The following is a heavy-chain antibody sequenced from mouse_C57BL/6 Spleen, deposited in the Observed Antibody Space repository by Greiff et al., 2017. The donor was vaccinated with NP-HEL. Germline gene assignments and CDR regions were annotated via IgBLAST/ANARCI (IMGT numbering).Heavy chain of an antibody. J-gene: IGHJ4*01. Sequence: VQLKESGAELVKPGASVKISCKASGYAFSSYWMNWVKQRPGKGLEWIGQIYPGDGDTNYNGKFKGKATLTADKSSSTAYMQLSSLTSEDSAVYFCARNWEGAMDYWGQGTSVTVSS. CDR2: IYPGDGDT. CDR3: ARNWEGAMDY. CDR1: GYAFSSYW. V-gene: IGHV1-80*01. D-gene: IGHD4-1*01.